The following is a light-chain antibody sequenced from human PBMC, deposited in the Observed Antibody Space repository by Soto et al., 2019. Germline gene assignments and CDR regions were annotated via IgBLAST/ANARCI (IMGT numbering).Light chain of an antibody. CDR3: CSYAGAYTFV. CDR2: DVI. CDR1: SSDVGVYKY. V-gene: IGLV2-11*01. J-gene: IGLJ1*01. Sequence: QSVLIQPRSVSGSPGQSVTISCTGTSSDVGVYKYVSWYRQHPGKAPKLMIYDVITRPSGVPDRFSGSKSGNTASLTISGLQAEDEADYYCCSYAGAYTFVFGSGTKLTVL.